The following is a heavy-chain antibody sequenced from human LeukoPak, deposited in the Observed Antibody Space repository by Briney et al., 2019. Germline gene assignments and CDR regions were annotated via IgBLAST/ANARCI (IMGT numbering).Heavy chain of an antibody. V-gene: IGHV4-31*03. D-gene: IGHD3-22*01. J-gene: IGHJ3*02. Sequence: SETLSLTCTVSGGSISSGGYYWSWIRQHPGKGLEWIGYIYYSGSTYYNPPLKSRVTISVDTSKNQFSLKLSSVTAADTAVYYCARIGHDSSGYYLSLAFDIWGQGTMVTVSS. CDR3: ARIGHDSSGYYLSLAFDI. CDR2: IYYSGST. CDR1: GGSISSGGYY.